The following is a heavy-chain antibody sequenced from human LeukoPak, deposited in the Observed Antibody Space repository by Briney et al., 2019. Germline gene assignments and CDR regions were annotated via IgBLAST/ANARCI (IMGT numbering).Heavy chain of an antibody. Sequence: ASVKVSCKASGYTFTSYGISWVRQAPGQGLEWMGWISAYNGNTNYAQKLQGRVTMTTDTSTSTAYMELRSLRSDDTAVYYCARDGDSGYSYGTSDCWGQGTLVTVSS. J-gene: IGHJ4*02. CDR3: ARDGDSGYSYGTSDC. D-gene: IGHD5-18*01. CDR1: GYTFTSYG. CDR2: ISAYNGNT. V-gene: IGHV1-18*01.